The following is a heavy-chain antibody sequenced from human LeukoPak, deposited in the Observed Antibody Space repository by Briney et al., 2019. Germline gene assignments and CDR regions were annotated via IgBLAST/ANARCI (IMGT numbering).Heavy chain of an antibody. D-gene: IGHD2-2*01. V-gene: IGHV3-21*01. CDR2: ISSSSSYI. CDR3: ARDRVPAAPYPFDY. Sequence: PGGSLRLSCAASGFTFSSYSMNWVRQAPGKELEWVSSISSSSSYIYYADSVKGRFTISRDNAKNSLYLQMNSLRAEDTAVYYCARDRVPAAPYPFDYWGQGTLVTVSS. CDR1: GFTFSSYS. J-gene: IGHJ4*02.